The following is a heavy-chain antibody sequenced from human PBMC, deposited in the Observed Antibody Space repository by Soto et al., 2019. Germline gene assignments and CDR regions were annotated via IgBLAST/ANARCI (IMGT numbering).Heavy chain of an antibody. CDR2: SIPIFGTA. CDR3: ARGRGYSGDDHYYYFDMDV. D-gene: IGHD5-12*01. Sequence: GASVKVSCKASGGTFNNYPITWVRQAPGEGLEWMGGSIPIFGTANCAQKFQGRVTISVDESTSTAYMELSSLRSEDTAVYYCARGRGYSGDDHYYYFDMDVWGQGTTVTVSS. CDR1: GGTFNNYP. V-gene: IGHV1-69*13. J-gene: IGHJ6*02.